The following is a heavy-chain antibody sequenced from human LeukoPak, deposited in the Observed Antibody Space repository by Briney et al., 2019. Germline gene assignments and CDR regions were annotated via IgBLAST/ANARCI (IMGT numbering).Heavy chain of an antibody. V-gene: IGHV4-39*07. D-gene: IGHD3-16*01. CDR1: GGSISSSSYY. Sequence: SETLSLTCTVSGGSISSSSYYWGWIRQPPGKGLEWIGSIYYSGSTYYNPSLKSRVTISVDTSKNQFSLKLSSVTAADTAVYYCARGGPGMDVWGQGTTVTVSS. J-gene: IGHJ6*02. CDR2: IYYSGST. CDR3: ARGGPGMDV.